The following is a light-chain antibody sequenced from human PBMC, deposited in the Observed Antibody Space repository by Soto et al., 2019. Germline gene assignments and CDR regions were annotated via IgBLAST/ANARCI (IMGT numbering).Light chain of an antibody. CDR3: QHYNSYSEA. V-gene: IGKV1-5*03. Sequence: DIQMTQSASTLSGSVGDRVTSTCRASQAISSWLAWYQQKPGKAPKLLIYKASTLKSGVPSRFSGSGSGTEFTLTISSLQPDDFATYYCQHYNSYSEALGQGTKVDIK. J-gene: IGKJ1*01. CDR1: QAISSW. CDR2: KAS.